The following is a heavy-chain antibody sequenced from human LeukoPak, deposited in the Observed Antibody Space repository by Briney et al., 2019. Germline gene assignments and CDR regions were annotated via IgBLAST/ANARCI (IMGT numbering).Heavy chain of an antibody. CDR2: ISGGGGST. V-gene: IGHV3-23*01. CDR1: GVTVNYNF. D-gene: IGHD1-26*01. J-gene: IGHJ4*02. CDR3: AKGGKWDVTPFDY. Sequence: GGSLRLSCAASGVTVNYNFMSWVRQAPGKGLEWVPTISGGGGSTYYADSVKGRFTISRDNSKNTLYLQVNSLRAEDTAVYYCAKGGKWDVTPFDYWGQGTLVTVSS.